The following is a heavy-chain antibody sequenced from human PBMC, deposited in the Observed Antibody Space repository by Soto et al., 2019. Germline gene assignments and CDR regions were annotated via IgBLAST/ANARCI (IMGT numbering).Heavy chain of an antibody. D-gene: IGHD2-8*01. CDR3: ARLIGNSWLDS. V-gene: IGHV6-1*01. Sequence: SQTLSLTCAISGDRVSTNSATWYWIRQSPSRGLEWLGRTYYRSKWYNDYAVSVEGRITINPDTSNNQVSLQLNSVTPDDTAVYYCARLIGNSWLDSWGQGPLVPVSS. J-gene: IGHJ5*01. CDR1: GDRVSTNSAT. CDR2: TYYRSKWYN.